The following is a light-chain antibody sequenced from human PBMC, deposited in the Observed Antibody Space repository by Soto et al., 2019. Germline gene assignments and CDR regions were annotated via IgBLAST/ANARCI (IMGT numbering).Light chain of an antibody. V-gene: IGKV3-15*01. CDR1: QSMSSN. J-gene: IGKJ1*01. CDR2: GAS. CDR3: PQYTKGPVP. Sequence: RVITQSQATLSVSPGERATLTCRASQSMSSNLAWYQQRPGQAPRLLIYGASTRATGIPARFSGSGSGTDFTLTIISLQSEDCAVYYCPQYTKGPVPFGQGANVDI.